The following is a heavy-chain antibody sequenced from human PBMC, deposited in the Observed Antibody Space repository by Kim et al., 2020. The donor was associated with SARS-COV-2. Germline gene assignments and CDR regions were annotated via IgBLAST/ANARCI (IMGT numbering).Heavy chain of an antibody. D-gene: IGHD5-18*01. CDR2: ISGDGGST. CDR1: GFTFDDYA. V-gene: IGHV3-43*02. CDR3: SKGDLGRYVVGRPSTYHTGYSYGPDY. J-gene: IGHJ4*02. Sequence: GGSLRLSCAASGFTFDDYAMHWVRQAPGKGLEWVSLISGDGGSTYYADSVKGRFTISRDNSKNSLYLQMNSLRTEDTALYYCSKGDLGRYVVGRPSTYHTGYSYGPDYWGQGTLVTVSS.